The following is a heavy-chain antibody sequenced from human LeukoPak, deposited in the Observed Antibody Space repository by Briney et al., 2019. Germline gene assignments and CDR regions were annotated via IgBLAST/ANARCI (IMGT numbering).Heavy chain of an antibody. J-gene: IGHJ4*02. CDR1: GYSFTSYW. CDR3: ARQTAMGRSGDY. V-gene: IGHV5-51*01. Sequence: GESLKISRKASGYSFTSYWIGWVRQMPGKGLELMVIIYPSESETRYTPSFPGQVTISVDKSLTTADLQWNSLKASDTAMYYCARQTAMGRSGDYWGQGTLVTVSS. CDR2: IYPSESET. D-gene: IGHD5-18*01.